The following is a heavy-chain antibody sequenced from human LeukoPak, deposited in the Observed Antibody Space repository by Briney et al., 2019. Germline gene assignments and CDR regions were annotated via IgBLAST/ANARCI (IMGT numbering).Heavy chain of an antibody. CDR1: GGSFSGYY. D-gene: IGHD1-26*01. J-gene: IGHJ4*02. CDR3: ARHGEGSPDY. CDR2: INHSGST. V-gene: IGHV4-34*01. Sequence: SETLSLTCAVYGGSFSGYYWSWIRQPPGKGLEWIGEINHSGSTNYNPSLKSRVTISVDTSKNQFSPKLSSVTAADTAVYYCARHGEGSPDYWGQGTLVTVSS.